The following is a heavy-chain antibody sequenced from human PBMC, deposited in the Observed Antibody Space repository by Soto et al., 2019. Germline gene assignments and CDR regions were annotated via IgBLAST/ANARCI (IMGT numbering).Heavy chain of an antibody. J-gene: IGHJ4*02. CDR1: GYTFTSYA. CDR3: ARAVAAAGLDY. V-gene: IGHV1-3*01. CDR2: INAGNGNT. Sequence: QVQLVQSGAEVKKPGASVKVSCKASGYTFTSYAMHWVRQAPGQRLEWMGWINAGNGNTKYSQKFQGRVTITRDTSASTAYLALSSLSSDATAVYYCARAVAAAGLDYWGQGTLVTVSS. D-gene: IGHD6-13*01.